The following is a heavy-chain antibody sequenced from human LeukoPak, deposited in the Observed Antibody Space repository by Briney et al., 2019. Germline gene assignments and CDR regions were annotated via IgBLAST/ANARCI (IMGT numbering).Heavy chain of an antibody. Sequence: GGPLRLSCAASGFTFSSYWMSWVRQAPGKGLEWVANIKQDGSEKYYVDSVKGRFTISRDNAKNSLYLQMNSLRAEDTAVYYCARARTRGYSGYGEGYWGQGTLVTVSS. CDR2: IKQDGSEK. CDR1: GFTFSSYW. V-gene: IGHV3-7*03. D-gene: IGHD5-12*01. CDR3: ARARTRGYSGYGEGY. J-gene: IGHJ4*02.